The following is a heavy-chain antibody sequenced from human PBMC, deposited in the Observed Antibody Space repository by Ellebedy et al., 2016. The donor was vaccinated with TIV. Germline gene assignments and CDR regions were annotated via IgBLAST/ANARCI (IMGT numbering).Heavy chain of an antibody. CDR2: IGSSSIAI. D-gene: IGHD7-27*01. J-gene: IGHJ4*02. CDR1: GFTFSDYN. Sequence: GESLKISCAASGFTFSDYNMNWVRQAPGKGLEWISYIGSSSIAIYYADSVKGRFTISRDNAENSLYLQMNNLRDEDTAVYYCASRPPPDWGPLDYWGQGTLVTVSS. V-gene: IGHV3-48*02. CDR3: ASRPPPDWGPLDY.